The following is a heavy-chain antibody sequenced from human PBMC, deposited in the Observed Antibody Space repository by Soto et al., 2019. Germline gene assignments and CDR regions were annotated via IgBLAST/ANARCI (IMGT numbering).Heavy chain of an antibody. CDR2: ISGSGDST. V-gene: IGHV3-23*01. CDR3: AKEMYSYSSAPGY. Sequence: GGSLRLSCTASGFPFRNYGMSWARQAPGKGLEWVSGISGSGDSTYYGDSVKGRFTISRDNSKNTLYLQVNSLRVEDSAVYYCAKEMYSYSSAPGYWGQGTLVTVSS. CDR1: GFPFRNYG. J-gene: IGHJ4*02. D-gene: IGHD1-26*01.